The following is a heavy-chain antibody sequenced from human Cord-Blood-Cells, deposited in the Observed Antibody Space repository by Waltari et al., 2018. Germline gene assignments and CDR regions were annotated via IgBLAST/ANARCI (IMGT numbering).Heavy chain of an antibody. D-gene: IGHD6-13*01. CDR1: GFTFSSYG. Sequence: QVQLVESGGGVVQPGRSLRLSCAASGFTFSSYGMHWVRQAPGKGLEWVAVISYDGRNKYYADSVKGRFTISRDNSKNTLYLQMNSLRAEDTAVYYCAKYSSSWYYFDYWGQGTLVTVSS. J-gene: IGHJ4*02. CDR2: ISYDGRNK. CDR3: AKYSSSWYYFDY. V-gene: IGHV3-30*18.